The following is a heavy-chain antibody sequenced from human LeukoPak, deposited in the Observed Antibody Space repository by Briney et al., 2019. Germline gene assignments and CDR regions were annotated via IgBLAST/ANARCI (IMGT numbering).Heavy chain of an antibody. Sequence: GGSLRLSCAASGFTFSSYAMSWVRQAPGKGLEWVSAISGSGGSTYYADSVKGRFTISRDNSKNTLYLQMNSLRAEDTAVYYCARDLPGLTIFGVVTPRFDYWGQGTLVTVSS. CDR3: ARDLPGLTIFGVVTPRFDY. CDR1: GFTFSSYA. V-gene: IGHV3-23*01. CDR2: ISGSGGST. D-gene: IGHD3-3*01. J-gene: IGHJ4*02.